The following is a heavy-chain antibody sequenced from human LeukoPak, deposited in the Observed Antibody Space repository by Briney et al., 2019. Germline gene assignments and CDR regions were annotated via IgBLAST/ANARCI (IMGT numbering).Heavy chain of an antibody. CDR3: ARDLAPLRYFDWLPRDLEPSDY. J-gene: IGHJ4*02. Sequence: PGGSLRLSCAASGFTFSSYSMNWVRQAPGKGLEWVSSISSSSSYIYYADSVKGRFTISRDNAKNSLYLQMNSLRAEDTSVYYCARDLAPLRYFDWLPRDLEPSDYWGQGTLVTVSS. CDR1: GFTFSSYS. CDR2: ISSSSSYI. D-gene: IGHD3-9*01. V-gene: IGHV3-21*01.